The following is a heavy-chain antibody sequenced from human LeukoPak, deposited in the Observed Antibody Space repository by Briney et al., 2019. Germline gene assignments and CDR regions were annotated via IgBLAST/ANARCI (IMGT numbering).Heavy chain of an antibody. V-gene: IGHV3-66*02. CDR3: MRQGLGGAGR. D-gene: IGHD6-19*01. J-gene: IGHJ4*02. CDR1: GFTVSSNH. Sequence: GGSLRLSCAASGFTVSSNHMNWVRQAPGKGLEWVSVIFSGGDTSYADSVKGRFTISRDSSKNALFLQMNSLTPEDTAVYYCMRQGLGGAGRWGQGTLVTVSS. CDR2: IFSGGDT.